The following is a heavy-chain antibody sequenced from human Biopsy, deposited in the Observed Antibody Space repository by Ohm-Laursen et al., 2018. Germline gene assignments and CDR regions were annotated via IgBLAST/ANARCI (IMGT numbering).Heavy chain of an antibody. CDR2: VHYNGIT. D-gene: IGHD3-22*01. J-gene: IGHJ2*01. Sequence: GTLSLTCTVSGDSISSYYWGWIRQPPGKGLEWIGYVHYNGITDYNRSLQSRVTISVDTSKNHFSLRLRSVTPADTAIYYCARDRGYYSDRTVPGYFDLWGRGTLVTVSS. V-gene: IGHV4-59*01. CDR1: GDSISSYY. CDR3: ARDRGYYSDRTVPGYFDL.